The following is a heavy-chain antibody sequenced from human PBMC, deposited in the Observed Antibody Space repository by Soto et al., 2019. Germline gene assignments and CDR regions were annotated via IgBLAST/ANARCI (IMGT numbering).Heavy chain of an antibody. J-gene: IGHJ4*02. CDR3: ARKVLGEGYFDY. D-gene: IGHD2-8*01. CDR1: GVSISSYY. V-gene: IGHV4-59*01. CDR2: IYYSGST. Sequence: SETLSLTCTVSGVSISSYYWSCIRQPPGKGLEWIGYIYYSGSTNYNPSLKSRVTISVDTSKNQFSLKLSSVTAADTAVYYCARKVLGEGYFDYWGQGTLVTVSS.